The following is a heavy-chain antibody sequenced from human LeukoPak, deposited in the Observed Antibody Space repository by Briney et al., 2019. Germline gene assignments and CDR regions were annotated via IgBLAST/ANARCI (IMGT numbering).Heavy chain of an antibody. CDR2: ISAYNGNT. V-gene: IGHV1-18*01. D-gene: IGHD3-3*01. CDR3: ARAATHAYTFWSGFYAF. Sequence: GASVKVSCKTSGYSFTNYAICWVRQAPGQGLEWMGLISAYNGNTNYAQTFQGRVTMTTDTSTSTAYMELRNLRSDDTAVYYCARAATHAYTFWSGFYAFWGQGSLVTVSS. CDR1: GYSFTNYA. J-gene: IGHJ4*02.